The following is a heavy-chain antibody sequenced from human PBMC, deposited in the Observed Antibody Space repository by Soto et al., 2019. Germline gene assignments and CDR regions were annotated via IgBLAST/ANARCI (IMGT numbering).Heavy chain of an antibody. D-gene: IGHD1-20*01. Sequence: QITLKESGPTLVKATQTLTLTCSFSGFSLRNTEESVSWIRQPPGKALEWLGIIYWEDEKRYRSSVKSRLTITKDTSKNHVVLMMTNVDPMVTGTYYCAHRRYKCNDWDCFDSWGQGTLVTVSS. CDR3: AHRRYKCNDWDCFDS. J-gene: IGHJ5*01. CDR2: IYWEDEK. V-gene: IGHV2-5*02. CDR1: GFSLRNTEES.